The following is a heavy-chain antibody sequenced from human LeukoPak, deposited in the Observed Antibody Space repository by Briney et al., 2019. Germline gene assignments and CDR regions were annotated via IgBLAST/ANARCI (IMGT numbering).Heavy chain of an antibody. CDR1: GGSISSYY. D-gene: IGHD3-22*01. CDR3: ARSYYYGSSGYGHWYFDL. J-gene: IGHJ2*01. V-gene: IGHV4-59*12. CDR2: IYYSGST. Sequence: SETLSLTCTVSGGSISSYYRSWIRQPPGKGLEWIGYIYYSGSTTYNPSLKSRVTISVDRSKNQFSLKLSSVTAADTAVYYCARSYYYGSSGYGHWYFDLWGRGTLVTVSS.